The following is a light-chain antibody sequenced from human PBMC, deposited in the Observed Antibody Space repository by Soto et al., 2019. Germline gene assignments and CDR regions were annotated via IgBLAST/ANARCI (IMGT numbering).Light chain of an antibody. CDR1: HNVDIN. V-gene: IGKV3-15*01. J-gene: IGKJ1*01. Sequence: IVLTQSPATLSVSLGERATLSCRASHNVDINLAWYQQRPGQAPRLLVYGASTRATDIPARFSGSGSGTEFTLTISSLQSEYFAIYYCQQYFNWWTFGQGTKVDIK. CDR3: QQYFNWWT. CDR2: GAS.